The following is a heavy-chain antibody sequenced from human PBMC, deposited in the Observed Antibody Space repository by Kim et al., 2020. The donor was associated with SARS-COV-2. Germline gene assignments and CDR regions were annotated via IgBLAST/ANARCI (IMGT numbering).Heavy chain of an antibody. J-gene: IGHJ5*02. V-gene: IGHV3-23*01. CDR1: GFTFSSYA. Sequence: GGSLRLSCAASGFTFSSYAMSWVRQAPGKGLEWVSAISGSGGSTYYADSVKGRFTISRDNSKNTLYLQMNSLRAEDTAVYYCAGPLLWFGELPGFDPWGQGTLVTVSS. CDR3: AGPLLWFGELPGFDP. D-gene: IGHD3-10*01. CDR2: ISGSGGST.